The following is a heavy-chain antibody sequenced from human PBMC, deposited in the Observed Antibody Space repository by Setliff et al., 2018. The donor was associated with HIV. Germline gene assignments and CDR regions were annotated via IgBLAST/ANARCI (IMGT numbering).Heavy chain of an antibody. Sequence: SVKVSCKASGGTFTSSAISWVRQARGQGLEWMGAIIPHFDAPQYAQKFQGRVTITADQSTSTAYMELSGLTSEDTAAYYCASPRLDWSLSHFDYWGQGTPVTVSS. J-gene: IGHJ4*02. CDR2: IIPHFDAP. D-gene: IGHD3-9*01. CDR1: GGTFTSSA. V-gene: IGHV1-69*13. CDR3: ASPRLDWSLSHFDY.